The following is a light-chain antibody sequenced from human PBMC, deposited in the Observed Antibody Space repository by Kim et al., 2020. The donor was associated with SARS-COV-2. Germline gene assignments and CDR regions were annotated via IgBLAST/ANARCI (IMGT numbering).Light chain of an antibody. J-gene: IGKJ4*01. CDR1: QSVSSS. CDR3: QQYDIWPPLT. CDR2: GAS. Sequence: VCPGERVTVTCRASQSVSSSFAWYQQKPGQSPRLLIYGASARATDVPARFSGSGSGTEFTLTISSLQSEDFAVYYCQQYDIWPPLTFGEGTKLEI. V-gene: IGKV3-15*01.